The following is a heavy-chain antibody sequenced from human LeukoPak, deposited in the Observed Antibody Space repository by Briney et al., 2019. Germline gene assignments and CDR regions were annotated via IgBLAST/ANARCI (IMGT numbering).Heavy chain of an antibody. CDR2: INSDGSST. V-gene: IGHV3-74*01. CDR3: ARVVAVAAKDY. Sequence: GGSLRLSCAASGFTFSSYWMHWVRQAPGKGLVWASRINSDGSSTSYADSVKGRFTISRDNAKNTLYLQVNSLRAEDTAVYYCARVVAVAAKDYWGQGTLVTVSS. J-gene: IGHJ4*02. CDR1: GFTFSSYW. D-gene: IGHD6-19*01.